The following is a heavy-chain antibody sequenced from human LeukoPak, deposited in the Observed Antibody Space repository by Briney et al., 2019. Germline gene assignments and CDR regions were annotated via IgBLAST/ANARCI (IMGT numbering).Heavy chain of an antibody. Sequence: SETLSLTCAVSGVSISSSNWWSWVRQPPGKGLAWIGEIYHSGSTNYNPSLKSRVTISVDKSKNQFSLKLSSVTAADTAVYYCARDIAAAGTRWFDTWGQGTLVTVSS. CDR1: GVSISSSNW. J-gene: IGHJ5*02. V-gene: IGHV4-4*02. CDR2: IYHSGST. CDR3: ARDIAAAGTRWFDT. D-gene: IGHD6-13*01.